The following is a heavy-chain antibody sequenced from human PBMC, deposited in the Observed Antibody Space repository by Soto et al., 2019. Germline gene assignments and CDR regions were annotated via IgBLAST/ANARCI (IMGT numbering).Heavy chain of an antibody. J-gene: IGHJ4*02. CDR1: GYTFTSYY. V-gene: IGHV1-46*01. CDR2: INPSGGST. Sequence: GASVKVSCKASGYTFTSYYMHWVRQAPGQGLEWMGIINPSGGSTSYAQKFQGRVTMTRDTSTSTVYMELSSLRSEDTAVYYCARNTPTPYYYDRSGYSPYFDYWGQGTLVTVSS. D-gene: IGHD3-22*01. CDR3: ARNTPTPYYYDRSGYSPYFDY.